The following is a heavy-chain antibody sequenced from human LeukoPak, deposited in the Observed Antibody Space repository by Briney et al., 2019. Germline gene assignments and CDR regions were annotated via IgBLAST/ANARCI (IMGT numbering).Heavy chain of an antibody. D-gene: IGHD2-15*01. CDR2: ITAGSSYI. V-gene: IGHV3-21*01. Sequence: PGGSLRLSCEVSGFDFTSYVMTWVRQAPGKGLEWVSSITAGSSYIDYTPSVEGRFTISRDNGKNSLFLHMNSLRAEDTALYYCARVGVSATNTPAFDYWGQGTLVTVSS. J-gene: IGHJ4*02. CDR1: GFDFTSYV. CDR3: ARVGVSATNTPAFDY.